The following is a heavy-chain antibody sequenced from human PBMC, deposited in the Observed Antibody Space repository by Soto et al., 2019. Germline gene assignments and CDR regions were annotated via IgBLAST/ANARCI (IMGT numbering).Heavy chain of an antibody. V-gene: IGHV3-9*01. CDR2: ISWNSGSI. Sequence: DVQLVESGGGLVQPGRSLRLSCAASGFTFDDYAMHWVRQAPGKGLEWVSGISWNSGSIGYADSVKGRFTISRDNAKNSLYLQMNSLRAEDTALYYCAKDPKPSIAVDWGQGTLVTVSS. D-gene: IGHD6-6*01. CDR1: GFTFDDYA. CDR3: AKDPKPSIAVD. J-gene: IGHJ4*02.